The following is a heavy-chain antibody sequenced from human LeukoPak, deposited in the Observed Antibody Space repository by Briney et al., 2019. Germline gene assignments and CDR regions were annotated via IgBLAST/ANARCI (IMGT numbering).Heavy chain of an antibody. CDR2: INHSGST. Sequence: PSETLSLTCAVYDESFSGYYWSWIRQPPGKGLEWIGEINHSGSTNYNPSLKSRVTISVDTSKNHFSLKLSSVTAADTAMYFCARGLYYSGSGRTFDSWGQGTLVTVSS. J-gene: IGHJ4*02. CDR1: DESFSGYY. V-gene: IGHV4-34*01. CDR3: ARGLYYSGSGRTFDS. D-gene: IGHD3-10*01.